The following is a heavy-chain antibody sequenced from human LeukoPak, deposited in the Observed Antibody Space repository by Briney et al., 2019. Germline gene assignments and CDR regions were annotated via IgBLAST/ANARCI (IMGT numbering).Heavy chain of an antibody. D-gene: IGHD2-15*01. CDR1: GVTVSNTW. V-gene: IGHV3-15*01. Sequence: GQSLRLSCTASGVTVSNTWMSWVRQAPGKGLEWVGLFTSRSAGGTIHYAAPVQGRFTVLAADSKNTWYLQMNGLRIEDTGIYYCTTGGGTMEFWGQGTLVTVSS. CDR3: TTGGGTMEF. CDR2: FTSRSAGGTI. J-gene: IGHJ4*02.